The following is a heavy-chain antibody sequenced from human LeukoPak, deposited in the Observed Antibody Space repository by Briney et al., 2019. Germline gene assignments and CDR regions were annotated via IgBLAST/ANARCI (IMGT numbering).Heavy chain of an antibody. J-gene: IGHJ5*02. CDR2: IYYSGST. D-gene: IGHD6-19*01. CDR1: GGSISSSSYY. Sequence: PSETLSLTCTVSGGSISSSSYYWGWIRQPPGKGLEWIGSIYYSGSTYYNPSLKSRVTISVDTSKNQFSLKLSSVTAADTAVYYCARGAGYYSSGWYRSRWFDPWGQGTLVTVSS. CDR3: ARGAGYYSSGWYRSRWFDP. V-gene: IGHV4-39*01.